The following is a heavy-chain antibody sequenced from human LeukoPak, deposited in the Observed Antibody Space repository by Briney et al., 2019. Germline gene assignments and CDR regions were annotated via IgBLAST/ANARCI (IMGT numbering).Heavy chain of an antibody. CDR1: GFTFSSHW. J-gene: IGHJ4*02. CDR2: IDSDGRIT. D-gene: IGHD1-1*01. CDR3: ARDYNWNPPDY. V-gene: IGHV3-74*01. Sequence: PGGSLRLSCAASGFTFSSHWMHWVRQAPGKGLVWVSRIDSDGRITTYADSVKGRFTISRDNAKNTLYLQMNTLRDEDTAVYYCARDYNWNPPDYWGQGTPVTVSS.